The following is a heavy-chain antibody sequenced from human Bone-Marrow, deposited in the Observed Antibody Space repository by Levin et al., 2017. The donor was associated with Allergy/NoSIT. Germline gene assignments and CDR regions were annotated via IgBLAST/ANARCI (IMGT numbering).Heavy chain of an antibody. CDR2: ITPSGGGT. D-gene: IGHD2/OR15-2a*01. Sequence: GGSLRLSCAASGFAFDNYAMNWLRQAPGKAMEWVSGITPSGGGTLYADSVKDRFHISRDNYNKTVFLQLNSLRADDTAVYFCANLGSTFSQDFTAYFYDSWGQGTLVSVSS. V-gene: IGHV3-23*01. J-gene: IGHJ5*01. CDR3: ANLGSTFSQDFTAYFYDS. CDR1: GFAFDNYA.